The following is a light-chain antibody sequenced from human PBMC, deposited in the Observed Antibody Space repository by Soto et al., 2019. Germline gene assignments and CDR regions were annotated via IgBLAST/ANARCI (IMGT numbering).Light chain of an antibody. J-gene: IGKJ1*01. CDR2: AAS. Sequence: DIQMTQSPSSLSASVGDRVTITCRASQSIDIYLNWYQQKPRKAPKLLMYAASSLQSGVPSRFSGSGSGTDFTLTISSLQPEDFATYYCQQTYRTLRTFGQGTKVEIK. V-gene: IGKV1-39*01. CDR1: QSIDIY. CDR3: QQTYRTLRT.